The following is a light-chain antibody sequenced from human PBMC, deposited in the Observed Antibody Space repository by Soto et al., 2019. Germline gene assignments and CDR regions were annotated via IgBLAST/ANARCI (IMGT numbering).Light chain of an antibody. J-gene: IGKJ2*01. CDR2: KAS. CDR3: QQYHSYSGYT. Sequence: DIQMTQSPSTLSASVGDRVTITCRASQSISSWLAWYQQKPGKAPKLLIYKASSLESGVPSRFSGSGSGTEFTLTISSLQPDDFATYYCQQYHSYSGYTFGQGTKPEIK. CDR1: QSISSW. V-gene: IGKV1-5*03.